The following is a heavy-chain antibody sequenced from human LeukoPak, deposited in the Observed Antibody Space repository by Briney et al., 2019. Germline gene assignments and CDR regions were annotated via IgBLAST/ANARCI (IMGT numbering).Heavy chain of an antibody. D-gene: IGHD6-19*01. Sequence: GGSLRLSCAASGFTFSDYYMSWIRQAPGKGLEWVSYISSSGSTIYYADSVKGRFTISRDNAKNSLYLQMNSLRAEDTAVYYRAREGIAVAGNWFDPWGQGTLVTVSS. CDR3: AREGIAVAGNWFDP. J-gene: IGHJ5*02. CDR2: ISSSGSTI. V-gene: IGHV3-11*04. CDR1: GFTFSDYY.